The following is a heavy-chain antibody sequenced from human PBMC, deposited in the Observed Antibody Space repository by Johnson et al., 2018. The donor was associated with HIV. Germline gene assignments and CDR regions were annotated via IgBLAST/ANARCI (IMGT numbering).Heavy chain of an antibody. J-gene: IGHJ3*02. D-gene: IGHD3-16*01. CDR1: GFTVSNNY. CDR3: VGGWDAFDI. Sequence: VQLVESGGGVVQPGRSLRLACAASGFTVSNNYMSWVRQAPGKGLVWVSRISGDGISTTYADPVKGRFTISRDNSKNTLYLQMNSLRAEDTAVYYCVGGWDAFDIWGQGTMVTVSS. CDR2: ISGDGIST. V-gene: IGHV3-66*02.